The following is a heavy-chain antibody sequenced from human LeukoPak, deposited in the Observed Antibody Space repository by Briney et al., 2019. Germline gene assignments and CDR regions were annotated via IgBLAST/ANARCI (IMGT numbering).Heavy chain of an antibody. J-gene: IGHJ4*02. CDR1: GYTFFTAYH. V-gene: IGHV1-46*01. Sequence: ASLTISCKASGYTFFTAYHMHWVRQAPGQGLEWMGVINPRGGATTYAQKFQGRVTMTTDTSTSTVYMQLSSLRSEDTAVYYCARLAAPGTSSDYWGQGTLVTVSS. CDR3: ARLAAPGTSSDY. CDR2: INPRGGAT. D-gene: IGHD6-13*01.